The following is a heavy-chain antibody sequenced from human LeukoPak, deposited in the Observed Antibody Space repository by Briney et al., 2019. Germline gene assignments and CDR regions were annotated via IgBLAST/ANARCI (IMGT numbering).Heavy chain of an antibody. CDR3: ARAAGVAY. Sequence: SVKVSCRAYGYTFTGYYMHWVRQAPGQGLEWMGWINPNSGGTNYAQKFQGRVTMTRDTSISTAYMELSRLRSDDTAVYYCARAAGVAYWGQGTLVTVSS. J-gene: IGHJ4*02. V-gene: IGHV1-2*02. CDR2: INPNSGGT. CDR1: GYTFTGYY. D-gene: IGHD2-15*01.